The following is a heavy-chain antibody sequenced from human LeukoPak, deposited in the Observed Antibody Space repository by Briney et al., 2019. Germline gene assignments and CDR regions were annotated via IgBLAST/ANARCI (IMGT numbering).Heavy chain of an antibody. CDR2: LDSSGST. J-gene: IGHJ6*03. CDR3: SRSHDYGGLYFYYYLDV. D-gene: IGHD4-23*01. Sequence: SETLSLTCTVSGGSISSRSDYWGWIRQTPGKGLEWIGNLDSSGSTYYNPSLKSRVTISVGTSKNQFSLNLRSVTAADTAIYFCSRSHDYGGLYFYYYLDVWGKGTTVTVSS. V-gene: IGHV4-39*01. CDR1: GGSISSRSDY.